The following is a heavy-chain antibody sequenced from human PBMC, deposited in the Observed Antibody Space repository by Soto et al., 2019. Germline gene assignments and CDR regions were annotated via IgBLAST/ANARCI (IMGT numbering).Heavy chain of an antibody. CDR2: IIPISDTT. CDR1: GGTFSSYA. CDR3: ARSQGSSTSLEIYDYYYYGMDV. Sequence: QVQLVQSGAEVKKPGSSVKVSCKASGGTFSSYAISWVRQAPGKGLEWMGGIIPISDTTNSAQKFQGRVTITADESTRTAYMELSSLRSEDTAVYYCARSQGSSTSLEIYDYYYYGMDVWGQGTTLNVSS. J-gene: IGHJ6*01. D-gene: IGHD2-2*01. V-gene: IGHV1-69*01.